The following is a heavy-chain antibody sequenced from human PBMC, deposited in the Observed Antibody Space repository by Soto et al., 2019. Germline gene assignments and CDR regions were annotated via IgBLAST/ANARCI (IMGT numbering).Heavy chain of an antibody. CDR3: AVIAAAGNFDY. J-gene: IGHJ4*02. V-gene: IGHV3-30-3*01. D-gene: IGHD6-13*01. CDR1: GFTFSSYA. Sequence: QVQLVESGGGVVQPGRSLRLSCAASGFTFSSYAMHWVRQAPGKGLEWVAVISYDGSNKYYADSVKGRFTISRDNSKNTLYLQMNSLRAADTAVYYCAVIAAAGNFDYWGQGTLVTVSS. CDR2: ISYDGSNK.